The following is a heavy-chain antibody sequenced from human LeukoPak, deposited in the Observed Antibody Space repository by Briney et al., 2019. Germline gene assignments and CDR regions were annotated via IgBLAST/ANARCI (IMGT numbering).Heavy chain of an antibody. CDR1: GYMFTSHG. J-gene: IGHJ4*02. Sequence: ASVNVSCKSSGYMFTSHGIHWLRQAPGQGLEWMGWISAQNGNTNYMQQFLGRVTMTRDTSASTVYMELRSLKSDDTAVYYCARESIGGYGFDYWGQGTPVTVSS. CDR3: ARESIGGYGFDY. CDR2: ISAQNGNT. V-gene: IGHV1-18*01. D-gene: IGHD6-25*01.